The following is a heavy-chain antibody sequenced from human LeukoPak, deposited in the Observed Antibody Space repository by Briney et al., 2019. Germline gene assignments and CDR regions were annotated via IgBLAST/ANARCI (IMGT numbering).Heavy chain of an antibody. D-gene: IGHD6-13*01. V-gene: IGHV1-69*02. J-gene: IGHJ4*02. Sequence: SVKVSCKASGGTFSSYTISWVRQAPGQRLERMGRIIPILGIANYAQKFQGRVTITADKSTSTAYMELSSLRSEDTAVYYCASTNSSSWYLKYYFDYWGQGTLVTVSS. CDR3: ASTNSSSWYLKYYFDY. CDR1: GGTFSSYT. CDR2: IIPILGIA.